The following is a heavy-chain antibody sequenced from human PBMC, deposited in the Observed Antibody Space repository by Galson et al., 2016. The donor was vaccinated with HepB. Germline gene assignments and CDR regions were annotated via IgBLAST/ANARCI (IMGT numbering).Heavy chain of an antibody. J-gene: IGHJ4*02. V-gene: IGHV1-18*01. D-gene: IGHD2/OR15-2a*01. Sequence: SVKVSCKASGYTFTSYGISWVRQAPGQGLEWMGWISTHNGNTNYAQKLQDRVTMTTDTSTSTAYMALRSLRSDDTAVYYCARVSSAIFQYWGQGTLVTVSS. CDR3: ARVSSAIFQY. CDR2: ISTHNGNT. CDR1: GYTFTSYG.